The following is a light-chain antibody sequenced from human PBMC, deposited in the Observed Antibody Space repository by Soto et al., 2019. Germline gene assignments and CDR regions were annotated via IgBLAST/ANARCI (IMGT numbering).Light chain of an antibody. CDR1: QTVSTN. V-gene: IGKV1-39*01. Sequence: DIQMTQSPSSLSASVGDRVTITCRASQTVSTNLNWYQRKPGKAPSLLIYGSYNLQTGVPSRFSGSGSETDFTLTISSLQPEDFGTYYCQQDNMTPFTFGPGTKVD. CDR2: GSY. J-gene: IGKJ3*01. CDR3: QQDNMTPFT.